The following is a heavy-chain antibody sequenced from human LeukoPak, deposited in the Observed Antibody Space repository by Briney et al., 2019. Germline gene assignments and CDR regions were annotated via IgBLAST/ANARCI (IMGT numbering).Heavy chain of an antibody. D-gene: IGHD5-24*01. V-gene: IGHV3-21*01. CDR1: GFTFSSYS. J-gene: IGHJ4*02. Sequence: GGSLRLSCAASGFTFSSYSMDWVRQAPGKGLEWVSSISTTSTYIYYADSVKGRFTISRDNAKSSPYLQMNSLRAEDTAVYYCARGVQWLQFRDYFDYWGQGTLVTVSS. CDR2: ISTTSTYI. CDR3: ARGVQWLQFRDYFDY.